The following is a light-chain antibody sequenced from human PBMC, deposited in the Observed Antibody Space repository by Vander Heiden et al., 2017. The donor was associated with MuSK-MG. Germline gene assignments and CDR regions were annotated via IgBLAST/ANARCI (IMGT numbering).Light chain of an antibody. CDR1: QDISNY. Sequence: DIQMTQSPSSLSASVGDRVTITCQASQDISNYLNWYQQKPGKAPKLLIYDASNLETGVPSRFSGSGSGTDFTFTISSLQPEDFATYYCQQDDNLPNTFGQGTKMDIK. CDR2: DAS. J-gene: IGKJ2*01. CDR3: QQDDNLPNT. V-gene: IGKV1-33*01.